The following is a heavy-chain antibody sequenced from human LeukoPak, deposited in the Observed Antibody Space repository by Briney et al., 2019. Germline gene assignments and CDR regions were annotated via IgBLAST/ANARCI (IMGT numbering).Heavy chain of an antibody. Sequence: GGSLRLSCAASGFTFSNYWISWVRQAPEKGLEWVANIKADGSEKQYVDSVKGRFTISRDNAKNSLYLQMNSLRAEDTAVYYSARDPCCYSSSWGPYFDYWGQGTLVTVSS. CDR1: GFTFSNYW. D-gene: IGHD2-2*01. J-gene: IGHJ4*02. CDR2: IKADGSEK. CDR3: ARDPCCYSSSWGPYFDY. V-gene: IGHV3-7*01.